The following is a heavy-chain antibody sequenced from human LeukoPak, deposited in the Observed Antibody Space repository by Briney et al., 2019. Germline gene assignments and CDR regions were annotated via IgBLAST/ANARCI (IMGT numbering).Heavy chain of an antibody. CDR3: ARQGERPGISAY. Sequence: SETLSPTCIVSGDSISSSSYYWGWVRQPPGKGLEWIGSIFSGSTYYNPSLKSRVTISLNTSKNQFSLSLSSVTAADSAVYYCARQGERPGISAYWGQGTLVTVSS. CDR2: IFSGST. D-gene: IGHD1-26*01. J-gene: IGHJ4*02. V-gene: IGHV4-39*01. CDR1: GDSISSSSYY.